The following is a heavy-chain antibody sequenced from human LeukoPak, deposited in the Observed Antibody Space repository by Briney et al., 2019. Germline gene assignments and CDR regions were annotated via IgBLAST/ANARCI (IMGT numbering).Heavy chain of an antibody. V-gene: IGHV3-33*01. D-gene: IGHD5-12*01. CDR3: ARGPSAYPKCFDY. J-gene: IGHJ4*02. Sequence: GRSLRLSCAASGFNFSSFVMHWVRQAPGKGLEWVAVIWYDGSNKYYADSVKGRFTISRDNSKNKLYLQMNSLRAEDTAVYYCARGPSAYPKCFDYWGQGTLVTVSS. CDR1: GFNFSSFV. CDR2: IWYDGSNK.